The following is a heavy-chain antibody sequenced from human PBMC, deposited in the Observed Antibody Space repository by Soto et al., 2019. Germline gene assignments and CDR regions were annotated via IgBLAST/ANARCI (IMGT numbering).Heavy chain of an antibody. CDR1: GFSFNTNW. CDR2: INSDGRTT. D-gene: IGHD4-17*01. V-gene: IGHV3-74*01. CDR3: ARAAGDSFFDY. J-gene: IGHJ4*02. Sequence: GGSLRLSCAASGFSFNTNWMHWVRQAPGKGLVWVSRINSDGRTTNADSVKGRFTISRDNAKNTLYLQMNSLTVEDTAVYYCARAAGDSFFDYWGQGAPVTVSS.